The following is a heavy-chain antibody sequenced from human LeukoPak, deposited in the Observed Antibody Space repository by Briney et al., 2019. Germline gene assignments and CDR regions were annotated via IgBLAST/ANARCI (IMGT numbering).Heavy chain of an antibody. J-gene: IGHJ6*02. D-gene: IGHD2-2*01. CDR2: ISGSGGST. V-gene: IGHV3-23*01. CDR1: GFTLSSYA. CDR3: AKLGCSSTSCLYGMDV. Sequence: GASLRLSCAASGFTLSSYATSWVRQAPGKGLEWVSAISGSGGSTYYADSVKGRFTISRDNSKNTLYVHMNSLRAEDTAVYYCAKLGCSSTSCLYGMDVWGQGTTVTVSS.